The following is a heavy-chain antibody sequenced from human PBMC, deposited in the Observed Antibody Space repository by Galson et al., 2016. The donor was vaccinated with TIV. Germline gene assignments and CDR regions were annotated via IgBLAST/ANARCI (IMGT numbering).Heavy chain of an antibody. D-gene: IGHD5-18*01. Sequence: APGQGLEWMGGIIPMFKIADYAQKFQGRVTISADEFPSAAYMELSSLRFEDTAVYYCARARGYNFENAFHIWGQGTMVTVSS. J-gene: IGHJ3*02. V-gene: IGHV1-69*01. CDR2: IIPMFKIA. CDR3: ARARGYNFENAFHI.